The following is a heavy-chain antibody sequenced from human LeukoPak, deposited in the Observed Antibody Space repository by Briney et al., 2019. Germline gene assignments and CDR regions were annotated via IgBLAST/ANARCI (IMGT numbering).Heavy chain of an antibody. CDR1: GYTFTSYD. J-gene: IGHJ5*02. V-gene: IGHV1-8*01. CDR2: MNPNSGNT. Sequence: GASAKVSCKASGYTFTSYDINWVRQATGQGLEWMGWMNPNSGNTGYAQKFQGRVTMTRNTSMSTAYMELSSLRSEDTAVYYCARGPSYVVTFGGVINWFDPWGQGTLVTVSS. CDR3: ARGPSYVVTFGGVINWFDP. D-gene: IGHD3-16*01.